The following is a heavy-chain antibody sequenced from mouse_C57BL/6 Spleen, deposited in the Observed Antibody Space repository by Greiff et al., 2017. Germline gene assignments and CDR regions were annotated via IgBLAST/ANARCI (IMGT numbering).Heavy chain of an antibody. J-gene: IGHJ2*01. CDR3: ARLPPITTVVGFDY. CDR1: GYAFSSSW. CDR2: IYPGDGDT. V-gene: IGHV1-82*01. D-gene: IGHD1-1*01. Sequence: VKLVESGPELVKPGASVKISCKASGYAFSSSWMNWVKQRPGKGLEWIGRIYPGDGDTNYNGKCKGKATLTADKSSSTAYMQLSILTSEDSAVYFCARLPPITTVVGFDYWGQGTTLTVSS.